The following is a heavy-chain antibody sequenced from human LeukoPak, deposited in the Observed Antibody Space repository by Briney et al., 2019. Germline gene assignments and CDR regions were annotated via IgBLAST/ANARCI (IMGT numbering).Heavy chain of an antibody. CDR1: GFTVSSNY. J-gene: IGHJ3*02. Sequence: GGSLRLSCAVSGFTVSSNYMSWVRQAPGKGLEWVSVIYSGGRTYYADSVKGRFTISRDNSKNTMYLQMNSLRAEDTAVYYCARVFVTLTLAFDIWGQGTMVTVSS. CDR2: IYSGGRT. V-gene: IGHV3-53*01. CDR3: ARVFVTLTLAFDI. D-gene: IGHD3-16*01.